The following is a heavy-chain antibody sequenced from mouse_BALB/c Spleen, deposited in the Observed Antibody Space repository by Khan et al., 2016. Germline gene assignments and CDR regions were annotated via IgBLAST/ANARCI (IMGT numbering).Heavy chain of an antibody. Sequence: QVQLQQSGAELARPGASVKLSCKASGYTFTSYWMQWVKQRPGQGLEWIGAIYPGDGDTRYTQKFKGKATLTADKSSNTAYMQLSSLASEDSAVXYCGKGGRAMDYWGQGTSVTVSS. CDR1: GYTFTSYW. J-gene: IGHJ4*01. CDR2: IYPGDGDT. CDR3: GKGGRAMDY. V-gene: IGHV1-87*01.